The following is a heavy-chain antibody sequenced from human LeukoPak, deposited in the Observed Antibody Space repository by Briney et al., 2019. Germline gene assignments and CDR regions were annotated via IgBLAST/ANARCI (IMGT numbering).Heavy chain of an antibody. J-gene: IGHJ4*02. Sequence: SQTLSLTCAVSGGSISSGGYSWSWLRQPPGKGLEWIGYIYHSGSTYYNPSLKSRVTISVDRSKNQFSLKLSSVTAADTAVYYCARRDSSTKTFDYWGQGTLVTVSS. D-gene: IGHD3-22*01. CDR3: ARRDSSTKTFDY. CDR1: GGSISSGGYS. CDR2: IYHSGST. V-gene: IGHV4-30-2*02.